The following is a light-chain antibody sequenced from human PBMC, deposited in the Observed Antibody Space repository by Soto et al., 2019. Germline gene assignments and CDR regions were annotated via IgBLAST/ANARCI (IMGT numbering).Light chain of an antibody. V-gene: IGKV3-11*01. CDR2: DAS. CDR3: QQRTDRPPWT. CDR1: QSVDRY. J-gene: IGKJ1*01. Sequence: EVVLTQSPDTLSLSPGETATLSCRASQSVDRYVAWYQQKVGQAPRLLIFDASQRATGIPARFRGSGSGTDFTLSISSLEPEDFAVYYCQQRTDRPPWTFGQGTKVDIK.